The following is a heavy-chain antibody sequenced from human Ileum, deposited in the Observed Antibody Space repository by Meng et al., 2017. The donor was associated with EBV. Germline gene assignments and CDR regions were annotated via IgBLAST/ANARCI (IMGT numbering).Heavy chain of an antibody. CDR3: ASRPGFNIGPFDF. J-gene: IGHJ4*02. Sequence: QVQLVQSGAEVKKPGASVKLSCKASGYTFTRYPIHWVRQAPRQRPEWMGWINTDNGETEFSQKFQGRVTITRDTSATTAYMELISLRSEDTAVYYCASRPGFNIGPFDFWGQGTLVTVSS. D-gene: IGHD3/OR15-3a*01. V-gene: IGHV1-3*04. CDR1: GYTFTRYP. CDR2: INTDNGET.